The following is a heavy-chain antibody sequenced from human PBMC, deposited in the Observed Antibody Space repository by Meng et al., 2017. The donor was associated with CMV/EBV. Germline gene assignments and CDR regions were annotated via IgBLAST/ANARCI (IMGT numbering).Heavy chain of an antibody. J-gene: IGHJ6*02. V-gene: IGHV3-53*01. Sequence: GESLKISCAASGFTVSSNYMSWVRRAPGKGLEWVSVIYSGGSTYYADSVKGRFTISRDNSKNTLYLQMNSLRAEDTAVYYCARDGQGSYDFWSGYYKQYYGMDVWGQGTTVTVSS. CDR1: GFTVSSNY. D-gene: IGHD3-3*01. CDR3: ARDGQGSYDFWSGYYKQYYGMDV. CDR2: IYSGGST.